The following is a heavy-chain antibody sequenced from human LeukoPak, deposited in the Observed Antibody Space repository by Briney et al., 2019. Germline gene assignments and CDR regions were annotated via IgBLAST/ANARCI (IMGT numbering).Heavy chain of an antibody. CDR2: INSDGSST. Sequence: GGSLRLSCAASGCTFSSYWMHWVRQAPGKGLVWVSRINSDGSSTSYADSVKGRFTISRDNAKNTLYLQMNSLRAEDTAVYYCARSYDSSGIDYWGQGTLVTVSS. V-gene: IGHV3-74*01. D-gene: IGHD3-22*01. J-gene: IGHJ4*02. CDR3: ARSYDSSGIDY. CDR1: GCTFSSYW.